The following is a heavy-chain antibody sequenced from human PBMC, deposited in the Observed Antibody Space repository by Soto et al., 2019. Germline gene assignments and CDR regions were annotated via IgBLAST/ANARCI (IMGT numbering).Heavy chain of an antibody. CDR1: GYNFINYG. D-gene: IGHD3-10*01. J-gene: IGHJ4*02. CDR3: VRDLDGSAPYYTDY. CDR2: ISVYKGNT. Sequence: ASVKVSCKASGYNFINYGISWVRQAPGQGLEWMGWISVYKGNTNYAQKLQGRVSMTTDTSTSTAYMELRSLRSDDTAVYYCVRDLDGSAPYYTDYWGLGTLVTVSS. V-gene: IGHV1-18*01.